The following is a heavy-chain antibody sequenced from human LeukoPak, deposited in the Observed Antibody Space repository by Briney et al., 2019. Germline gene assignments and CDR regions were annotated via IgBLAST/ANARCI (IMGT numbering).Heavy chain of an antibody. V-gene: IGHV4-31*03. D-gene: IGHD4-23*01. J-gene: IGHJ3*02. CDR1: GGAISSGGYY. Sequence: SQTLSLTCTVSGGAISSGGYYWSWSRQHPGKGLEWIGYIYYSGSTYYNPSLRSRVTISVDMSKNQFSLKLNSVTAADTAVYYCARFYGGNSGMLPRATFDIWGQGTMVTVSS. CDR3: ARFYGGNSGMLPRATFDI. CDR2: IYYSGST.